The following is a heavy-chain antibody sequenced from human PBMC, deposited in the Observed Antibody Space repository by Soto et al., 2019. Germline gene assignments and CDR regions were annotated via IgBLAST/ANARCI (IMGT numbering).Heavy chain of an antibody. D-gene: IGHD2-2*01. CDR2: FDPEDGET. J-gene: IGHJ4*02. CDR3: ATVLPPFGVVVPAKNFDF. Sequence: ASVKVSCKVSGYTLTELSMHWVRQAPGKGLEWMGGFDPEDGETIYAQKFQGRVTMTEDTSTDTAYMELSSLRSEDTAVYYCATVLPPFGVVVPAKNFDFGGRGTLVPVSP. V-gene: IGHV1-24*01. CDR1: GYTLTELS.